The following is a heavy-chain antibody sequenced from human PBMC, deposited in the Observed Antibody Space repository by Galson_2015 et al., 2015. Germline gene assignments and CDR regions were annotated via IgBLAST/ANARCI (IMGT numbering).Heavy chain of an antibody. V-gene: IGHV4-4*02. CDR2: IYHSGST. CDR3: AKSSGSFWFDY. D-gene: IGHD1-26*01. J-gene: IGHJ5*01. Sequence: WIEEIYHSGSTNYNPSLKSRVTISVDKSKNQFSLKLSSVTAADTAVYYCAKSSGSFWFDYWGQGTLVTVSS.